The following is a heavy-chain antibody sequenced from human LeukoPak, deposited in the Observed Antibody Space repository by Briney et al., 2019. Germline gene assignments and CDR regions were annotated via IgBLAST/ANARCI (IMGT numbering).Heavy chain of an antibody. V-gene: IGHV1-46*01. Sequence: ASVKVSCKASGYTFTSYYMHWVRQAPGQGLEWMGIINPSGGSTSYAQKLQGRVTMTTDTSTSTAYMELRSLRSDDTAVYYCARGWAAAGKGYFDYWGQGTLVTVSS. CDR3: ARGWAAAGKGYFDY. CDR1: GYTFTSYY. CDR2: INPSGGST. D-gene: IGHD6-13*01. J-gene: IGHJ4*02.